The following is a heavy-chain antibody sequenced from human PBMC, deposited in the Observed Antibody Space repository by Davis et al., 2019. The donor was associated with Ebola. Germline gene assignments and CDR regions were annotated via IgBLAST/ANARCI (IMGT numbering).Heavy chain of an antibody. V-gene: IGHV5-51*01. D-gene: IGHD1-20*01. CDR1: GYSFTRYW. CDR3: ASLRRTITGMDDAFDI. J-gene: IGHJ3*02. Sequence: KVSCKGSGYSFTRYWIGWVRQMPGKGLEWMGIIYPDDSDTRYSPSFRGQVTISADKSIKTAFLQWSSLKASDTAMYYCASLRRTITGMDDAFDIWGQGTMVTVSS. CDR2: IYPDDSDT.